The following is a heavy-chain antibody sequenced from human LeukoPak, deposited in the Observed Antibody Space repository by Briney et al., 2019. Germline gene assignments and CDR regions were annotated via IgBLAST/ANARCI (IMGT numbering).Heavy chain of an antibody. Sequence: ASVKVSCKVSGYTLTELSMHWVRQAPGKGLEWMGGFDPEDGETIYAQKFQGRVTMTEDTSTDTAYMELSSLRSEDTAVYYCATSMGLLLSLDYWGQGTLVTVSS. V-gene: IGHV1-24*01. D-gene: IGHD2-21*02. CDR1: GYTLTELS. CDR2: FDPEDGET. J-gene: IGHJ4*02. CDR3: ATSMGLLLSLDY.